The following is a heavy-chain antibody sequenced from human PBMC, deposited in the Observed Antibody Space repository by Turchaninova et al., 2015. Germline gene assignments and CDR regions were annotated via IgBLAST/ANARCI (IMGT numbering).Heavy chain of an antibody. J-gene: IGHJ3*02. CDR1: GASRATPGAA. Sequence: APDLVNPSQTPSLTRAVAGASRATPGAAWNWIRQSPSRGLEWLGRAYYWSSWSNNYAVSVKSRITINPDTSKNQFFLQLQSMTPEDSGIYYCARGAQNAFDIWGQGTLVTVSS. CDR2: AYYWSSWSN. CDR3: ARGAQNAFDI. V-gene: IGHV6-1*01.